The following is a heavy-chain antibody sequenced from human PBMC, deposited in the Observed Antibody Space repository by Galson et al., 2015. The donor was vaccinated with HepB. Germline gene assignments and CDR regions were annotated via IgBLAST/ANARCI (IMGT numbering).Heavy chain of an antibody. CDR1: GFIFDDYT. V-gene: IGHV3-33*06. CDR3: AKVSGYDYYYNYGMDV. J-gene: IGHJ6*02. D-gene: IGHD5-12*01. Sequence: SLRLSCAASGFIFDDYTMHWVRQVPGKGLEWVALIWFDGSNQYYSDSVKGRFTVSRDNSKNILYLQMNSLRVEDTAVYYCAKVSGYDYYYNYGMDVWGQGTTVTVSS. CDR2: IWFDGSNQ.